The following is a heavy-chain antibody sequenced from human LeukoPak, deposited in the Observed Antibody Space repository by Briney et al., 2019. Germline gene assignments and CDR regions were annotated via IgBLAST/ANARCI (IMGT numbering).Heavy chain of an antibody. CDR1: GGSISNSY. J-gene: IGHJ4*02. V-gene: IGHV4-4*07. D-gene: IGHD5-18*01. CDR2: IYTSGST. Sequence: SETLSLTCTVSGGSISNSYWSWIRQPPGKGLEWIGRIYTSGSTNYNPSLKSRVTMSVDTSKNQFSLKLSSVTAADTAVYYCARVRYSYGMYYFDYWGQGTLVTVSS. CDR3: ARVRYSYGMYYFDY.